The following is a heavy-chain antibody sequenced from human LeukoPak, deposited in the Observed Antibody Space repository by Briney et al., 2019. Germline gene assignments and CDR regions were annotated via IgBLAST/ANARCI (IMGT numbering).Heavy chain of an antibody. V-gene: IGHV1-2*02. CDR3: ARDKSDFWSGTNYYYYMDV. CDR1: GYTFTAYA. J-gene: IGHJ6*03. D-gene: IGHD3-3*01. Sequence: ASVKVSCKASGYTFTAYAMIWVRQAPGQGLEWMGWINPNSGGTNYAQKFQGRVTMTRDTSISTAYMELSRLRSDDTAVYYCARDKSDFWSGTNYYYYMDVWGKGTTVTVSS. CDR2: INPNSGGT.